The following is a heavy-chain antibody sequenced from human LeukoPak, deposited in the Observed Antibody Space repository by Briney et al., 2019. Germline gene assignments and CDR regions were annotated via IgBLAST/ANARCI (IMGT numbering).Heavy chain of an antibody. J-gene: IGHJ3*02. Sequence: GGSLRLSCAASGFTFSSYAMHWVRQAPGKGLEWVAVISYDGSNKYYADSVKGRFTISRDNSKNTLYLQMNSLRAEDTAVYYCARFLGVGATGGGDAFDIWGQGTMVTVSS. CDR2: ISYDGSNK. CDR1: GFTFSSYA. CDR3: ARFLGVGATGGGDAFDI. D-gene: IGHD1-26*01. V-gene: IGHV3-30-3*01.